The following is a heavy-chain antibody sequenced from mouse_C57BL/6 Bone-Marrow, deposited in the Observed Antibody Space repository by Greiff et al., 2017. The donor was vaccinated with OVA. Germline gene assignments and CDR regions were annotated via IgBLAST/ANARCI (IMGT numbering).Heavy chain of an antibody. Sequence: VQVVESGAELVKPGASVKMSCKASGYTFTTYPIEWMKQNHGKSLEWIGNFHPYNDDTKYNEKFKGKATLTVEKSSSTVYLELSRLTSDDSAVYYCARAYYSNYDFYYFDYWGQGTTLTVSS. CDR2: FHPYNDDT. D-gene: IGHD2-5*01. CDR1: GYTFTTYP. V-gene: IGHV1-47*01. CDR3: ARAYYSNYDFYYFDY. J-gene: IGHJ2*01.